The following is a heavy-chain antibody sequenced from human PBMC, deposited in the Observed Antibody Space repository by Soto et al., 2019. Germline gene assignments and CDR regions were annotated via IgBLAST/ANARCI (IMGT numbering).Heavy chain of an antibody. V-gene: IGHV4-34*01. J-gene: IGHJ5*02. D-gene: IGHD2-21*02. Sequence: SETLFLTCAVYGGSFSGYYWSWIHQPPGKGLEWIGEINHSGSTNYNPSLKSRVTISVDTSKNQFSLKLSSVTAADTAVYYCARLSNPYCGGDCYSEKRYNWFDPWGQGTLVTVSS. CDR1: GGSFSGYY. CDR2: INHSGST. CDR3: ARLSNPYCGGDCYSEKRYNWFDP.